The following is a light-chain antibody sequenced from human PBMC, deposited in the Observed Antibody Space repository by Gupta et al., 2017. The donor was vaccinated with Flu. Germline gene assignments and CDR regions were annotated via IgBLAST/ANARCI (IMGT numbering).Light chain of an antibody. CDR3: CAYAGSYTPYV. CDR2: DVS. CDR1: SSECGGNNY. Sequence: NACSGASSECGGNNYVSGYQQHPGKAPKLMIYDVSKRPSGVPDRFSGSKSGNTASLTISGLQAEDEADYYCCAYAGSYTPYVVGTGTKVTVL. J-gene: IGLJ1*01. V-gene: IGLV2-11*01.